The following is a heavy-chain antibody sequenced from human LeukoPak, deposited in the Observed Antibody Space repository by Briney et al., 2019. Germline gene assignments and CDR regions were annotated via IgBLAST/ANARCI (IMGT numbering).Heavy chain of an antibody. J-gene: IGHJ4*02. V-gene: IGHV1-69*06. D-gene: IGHD6-19*01. CDR2: IIPIFGTA. CDR1: GGTFSSYA. CDR3: ARGSSGWWYYFDY. Sequence: GASVKVSCKASGGTFSSYAISWVRQAPGQGLEWMGGIIPIFGTANYAQKFQGRVTITADKSTSTAYMELGSLRSEDTAVYYCARGSSGWWYYFDYWGQGTLVTVSS.